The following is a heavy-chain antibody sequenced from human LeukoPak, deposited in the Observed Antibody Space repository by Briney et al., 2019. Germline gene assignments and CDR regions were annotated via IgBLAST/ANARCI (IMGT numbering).Heavy chain of an antibody. CDR3: ASVSGYNDY. J-gene: IGHJ4*02. CDR2: ISGSGGST. D-gene: IGHD5-12*01. Sequence: GGSLRLSCTASGFTLNSYAMSWVRQAPGKGLEWVSAISGSGGSTYYADSVKGRFTISRDNSKNTLYLQMNSLRAEDTAVYYCASVSGYNDYWGQGTLVTVSS. CDR1: GFTLNSYA. V-gene: IGHV3-23*01.